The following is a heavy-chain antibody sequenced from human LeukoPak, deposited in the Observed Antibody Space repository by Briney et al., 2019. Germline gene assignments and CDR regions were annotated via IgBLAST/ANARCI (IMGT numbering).Heavy chain of an antibody. CDR3: ARESNRRLHYYGIDV. D-gene: IGHD2-15*01. Sequence: PGGSLRLSCAASGLSASHNYMTWVRQAPGKGLQWVSMIRSDTGTDYADSVKGRFTISRDSSNNTLFLQMNSLRAGDTAVYYCARESNRRLHYYGIDVWGLGTTVTVSS. CDR1: GLSASHNY. J-gene: IGHJ6*02. V-gene: IGHV3-66*01. CDR2: IRSDTGT.